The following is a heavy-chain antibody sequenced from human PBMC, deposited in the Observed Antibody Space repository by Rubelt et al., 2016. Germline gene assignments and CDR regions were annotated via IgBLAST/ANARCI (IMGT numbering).Heavy chain of an antibody. J-gene: IGHJ5*02. CDR2: IYYSGST. CDR3: ARCYGSSGYYDPGRNETWFDP. CDR1: GGSISSSSYY. Sequence: QLQLQESGPGLVMPSETLSLTCTVSGGSISSSSYYWGWIRQPPGKGLDWIGCIYYSGSTYYNPSLKSRDSIAVDPSKDPFSLTLSSVASADTAVYYCARCYGSSGYYDPGRNETWFDPWGQGTLVSVS. V-gene: IGHV4-39*01. D-gene: IGHD3-22*01.